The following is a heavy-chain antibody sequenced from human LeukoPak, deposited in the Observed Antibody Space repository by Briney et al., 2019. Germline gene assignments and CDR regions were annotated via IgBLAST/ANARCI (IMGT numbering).Heavy chain of an antibody. CDR3: AKAIWVAATSSWFCLDY. Sequence: GGSLRLSCAASGFTFSSYAMSWVRQAPGKGLEWVSAISSIGGNTYYADSVKGRFTISRDNSRNTLYLQMNSLRPEDTAVYYCAKAIWVAATSSWFCLDYWGQGTLVTVSS. J-gene: IGHJ4*02. CDR2: ISSIGGNT. D-gene: IGHD3-10*01. CDR1: GFTFSSYA. V-gene: IGHV3-23*01.